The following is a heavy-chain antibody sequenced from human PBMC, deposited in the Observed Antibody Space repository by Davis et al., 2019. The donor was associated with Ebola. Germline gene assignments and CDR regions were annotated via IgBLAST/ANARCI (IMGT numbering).Heavy chain of an antibody. J-gene: IGHJ6*03. CDR2: IYSSGST. Sequence: SETLSLTCTVSGVSISSGDYYWSWVRQPPGKCLEWTGYIYSSGSTYYNPSLKSRVTISVDTSKNQFSLRLSSVTAADTAVYYCARVTLPAASFWGVYMDVWGKGTTVTVSS. V-gene: IGHV4-30-4*08. CDR3: ARVTLPAASFWGVYMDV. CDR1: GVSISSGDYY. D-gene: IGHD2-2*01.